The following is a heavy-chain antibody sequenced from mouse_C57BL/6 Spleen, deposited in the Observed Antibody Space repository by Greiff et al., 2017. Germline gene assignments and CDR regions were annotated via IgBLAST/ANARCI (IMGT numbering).Heavy chain of an antibody. CDR2: IYPGDGDT. CDR3: GNYYGSSAWFAY. Sequence: QVQLQQSGPELVKPGASVKISCKASGYAFSSSWMNWVKQRPGKGLEWIGRIYPGDGDTNYNGKFKGKATLTADKSSSTAYMQLSSLTSEDSAVYFCGNYYGSSAWFAYWGQGTLVTVSA. CDR1: GYAFSSSW. D-gene: IGHD1-1*01. J-gene: IGHJ3*01. V-gene: IGHV1-82*01.